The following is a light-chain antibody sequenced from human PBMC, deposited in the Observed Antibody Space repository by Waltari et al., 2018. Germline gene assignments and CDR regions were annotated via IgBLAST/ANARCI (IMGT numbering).Light chain of an antibody. CDR1: NIGSKS. CDR3: QVWDKSSDPPYV. V-gene: IGLV3-21*02. J-gene: IGLJ1*01. Sequence: SLVLTQPPSVSVAPGQTARMTCGGHNIGSKSVHWYQQKPGQAPVVVVDDDRDRPSGIPERFSGSNAGNTATLSISRVEAGDEADYYCQVWDKSSDPPYVFGTGTKVTVL. CDR2: DDR.